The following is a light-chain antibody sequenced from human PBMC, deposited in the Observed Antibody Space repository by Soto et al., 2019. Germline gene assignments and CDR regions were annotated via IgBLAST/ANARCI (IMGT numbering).Light chain of an antibody. CDR1: QSVTTQ. Sequence: IVLTQSPGTLSLSPGERATLSCRASQSVTTQLAWYQQKPGQAPRLIIHGASSRATGVPDRITGSGSGTDFTLSISRLEPEDLAVYYCQQYGGSTRTFGRGTKVEIK. V-gene: IGKV3-20*01. CDR3: QQYGGSTRT. J-gene: IGKJ1*01. CDR2: GAS.